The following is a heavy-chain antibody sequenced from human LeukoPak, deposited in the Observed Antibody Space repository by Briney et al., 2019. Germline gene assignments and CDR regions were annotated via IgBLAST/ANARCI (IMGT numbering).Heavy chain of an antibody. CDR1: GFTFDDYA. CDR3: AKAPTYYYDSSGYPFDY. Sequence: PGGSLRLSCAASGFTFDDYAMHWVRQAPGKGLEWVSGISWNSGSLGYADSVKGRFTISRDNAKNSLYLQMNSLRAEDTALYYCAKAPTYYYDSSGYPFDYWGQGTLVTVSS. D-gene: IGHD3-22*01. CDR2: ISWNSGSL. V-gene: IGHV3-9*01. J-gene: IGHJ4*02.